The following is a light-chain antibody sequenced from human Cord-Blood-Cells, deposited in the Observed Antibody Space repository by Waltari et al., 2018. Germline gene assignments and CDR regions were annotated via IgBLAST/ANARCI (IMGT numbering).Light chain of an antibody. CDR1: QSVSSY. CDR2: DAS. Sequence: EIVLTQSLATLSLSPGERATLSCRASQSVSSYLAWYQQKPGQAPRLLIYDASNRATGIPARFSGSGSGTDFTLTISSLEPEDFAVYYCQQRSNWWTFGQGP. CDR3: QQRSNWWT. V-gene: IGKV3-11*01. J-gene: IGKJ1*01.